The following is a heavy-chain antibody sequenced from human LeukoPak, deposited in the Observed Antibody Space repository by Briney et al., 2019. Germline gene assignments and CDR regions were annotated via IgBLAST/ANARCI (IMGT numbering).Heavy chain of an antibody. J-gene: IGHJ6*03. Sequence: SETLSDTCTVSGGSITDYYWSWIRQPPGKGLEWIGLIYYTGSTNYSPSLKSRVTLSVDTSKNKFSLKMTSVTAADTAVYYCARHKGSGSYYIWYYYYMDVWGKGTMVTVSS. CDR3: ARHKGSGSYYIWYYYYMDV. V-gene: IGHV4-59*08. D-gene: IGHD3-10*01. CDR2: IYYTGST. CDR1: GGSITDYY.